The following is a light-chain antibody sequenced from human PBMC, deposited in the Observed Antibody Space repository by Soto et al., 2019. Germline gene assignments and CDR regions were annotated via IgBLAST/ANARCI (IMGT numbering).Light chain of an antibody. V-gene: IGLV6-57*04. CDR2: EDN. CDR1: SGSIASNY. Sequence: NFMLTQPHSVSESPGKTVTISCTRSSGSIASNYVQWYQQRPGSAPTTVIYEDNQRPSGVPDRFSGSIDSSSNSASLVISGLKTEDEAVYYCQSYDSSNPWVFGGGTKVTVL. J-gene: IGLJ3*02. CDR3: QSYDSSNPWV.